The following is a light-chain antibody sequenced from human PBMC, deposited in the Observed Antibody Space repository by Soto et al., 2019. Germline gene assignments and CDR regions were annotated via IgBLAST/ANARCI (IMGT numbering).Light chain of an antibody. CDR2: EVS. CDR1: STDFVGYNR. Sequence: QSALTQPPSVSGSPGQSVTISCTGTSTDFVGYNRVSWYQQPPGTAPKLMIYEVSKWPSGVPDRFSGSKSGNTASLTVSGLQAEDEAEYYCSSYAGSKNVIFGGGTKVTVL. CDR3: SSYAGSKNVI. J-gene: IGLJ2*01. V-gene: IGLV2-8*01.